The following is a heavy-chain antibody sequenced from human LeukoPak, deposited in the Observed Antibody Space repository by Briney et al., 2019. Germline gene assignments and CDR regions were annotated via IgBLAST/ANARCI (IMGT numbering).Heavy chain of an antibody. J-gene: IGHJ6*02. CDR2: FDPEDGET. V-gene: IGHV1-24*01. CDR3: ARTRGSSTSCYNCHYYYGMDV. D-gene: IGHD2-2*02. CDR1: EYTLTELS. Sequence: ASVKVSCKVSEYTLTELSMHWVRQAPGKGLEWMGGFDPEDGETIYAQKFQGRVTMTEDTSTDTAYMELSSLRSEDTAVYYCARTRGSSTSCYNCHYYYGMDVWGQGTTVTVSS.